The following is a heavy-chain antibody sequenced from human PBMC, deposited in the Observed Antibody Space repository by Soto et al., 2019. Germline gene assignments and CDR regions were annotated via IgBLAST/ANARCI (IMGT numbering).Heavy chain of an antibody. CDR1: GYSFTSYW. D-gene: IGHD1-1*01. V-gene: IGHV5-51*01. CDR3: AKSNWNDGDAYYCYCGMAV. J-gene: IGHJ6*02. CDR2: IYPGDSDT. Sequence: GESLKISCKGSGYSFTSYWIGWVRQMPGKGLEWMGIIYPGDSDTRYSPSFQGQVTISADKSISTAYLQWSSLKASDTAMYFCAKSNWNDGDAYYCYCGMAVWGQGTTVTVSS.